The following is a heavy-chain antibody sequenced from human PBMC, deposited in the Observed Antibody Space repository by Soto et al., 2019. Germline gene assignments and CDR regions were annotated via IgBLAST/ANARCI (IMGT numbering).Heavy chain of an antibody. V-gene: IGHV3-30*18. CDR2: ISYDGSNK. Sequence: GGSLRLSCAASGFTFSSYGMHWVRQAPGKGLEWVAVISYDGSNKYYADSVKGRFTISRDNSKNTLYLQMNSLRAEDTAVYYCAKVKRGAYYYGSGSHYYYYGMDVWGQGTTVTVSS. J-gene: IGHJ6*02. CDR3: AKVKRGAYYYGSGSHYYYYGMDV. CDR1: GFTFSSYG. D-gene: IGHD3-10*01.